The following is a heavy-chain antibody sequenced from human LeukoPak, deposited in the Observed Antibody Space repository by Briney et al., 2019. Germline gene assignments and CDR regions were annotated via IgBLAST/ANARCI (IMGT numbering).Heavy chain of an antibody. CDR2: ISYDGSNK. CDR1: GFTFSSYA. V-gene: IGHV3-30*04. Sequence: GGSLRLSCAASGFTFSSYAMHWVRQAPGKGLEWVAVISYDGSNKYYADSVKGRFTISRDNSKNTLYLQMNSLRAEDTAVYYCARENSGSYYQFDCWGQGTLVTVSS. J-gene: IGHJ4*02. D-gene: IGHD1-26*01. CDR3: ARENSGSYYQFDC.